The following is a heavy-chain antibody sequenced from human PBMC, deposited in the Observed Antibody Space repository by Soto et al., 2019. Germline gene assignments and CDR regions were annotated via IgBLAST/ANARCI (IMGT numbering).Heavy chain of an antibody. J-gene: IGHJ5*02. CDR3: ASSGDGSSWYWFDP. D-gene: IGHD6-13*01. Sequence: GGSLRLSCAASGFTFSDYYMSWIRQAPGKGLEWVSYISSSGSTIYYADSVKGRFTISRDNAKNSLYLQMNSLRAEDTAVYYCASSGDGSSWYWFDPWGQGTLVTVSS. CDR1: GFTFSDYY. V-gene: IGHV3-11*01. CDR2: ISSSGSTI.